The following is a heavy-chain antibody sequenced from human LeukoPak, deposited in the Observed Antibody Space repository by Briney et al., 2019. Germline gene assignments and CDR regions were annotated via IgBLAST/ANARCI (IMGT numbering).Heavy chain of an antibody. V-gene: IGHV4-59*11. CDR2: MYDSVRT. Sequence: SETLSLTCTLPGGSMSSHHWSWIRQPPGKELEWIGYMYDSVRTKDNPSLQSRLTLSADTSKNQFSLRLTSVTAADTAVYYCARGVFGRSSGYYPLWGQGTLVTVSS. J-gene: IGHJ4*02. D-gene: IGHD3-22*01. CDR1: GGSMSSHH. CDR3: ARGVFGRSSGYYPL.